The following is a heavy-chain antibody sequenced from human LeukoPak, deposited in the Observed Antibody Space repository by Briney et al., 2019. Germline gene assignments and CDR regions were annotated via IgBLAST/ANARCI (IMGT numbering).Heavy chain of an antibody. Sequence: PGGSLRLSCAASGFAFSSYGMSWVRQAPGKGLEWVSAISGSGGSTYYADSVKGRFTISRDNSKNTLYLQMNSLRAEDTAVYYCAKESFDSGYGDYWGQGTLVTVSS. CDR2: ISGSGGST. D-gene: IGHD5-12*01. CDR1: GFAFSSYG. J-gene: IGHJ4*02. CDR3: AKESFDSGYGDY. V-gene: IGHV3-23*01.